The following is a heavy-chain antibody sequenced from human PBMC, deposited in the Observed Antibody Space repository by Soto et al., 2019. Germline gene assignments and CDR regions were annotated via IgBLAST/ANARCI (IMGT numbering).Heavy chain of an antibody. CDR3: AKGEGWGRYYIQYTGFDP. Sequence: ASVKVSCKASGYTFTNYGISGVRQAPGQGLEWMGWISAYNGNTKYAQKFQGRVTMTTDTSTSTAYMELRSLRSDDTAVYYCAKGEGWGRYYIQYTGFDPWGKATLVT. D-gene: IGHD3-10*01. J-gene: IGHJ5*02. V-gene: IGHV1-18*01. CDR1: GYTFTNYG. CDR2: ISAYNGNT.